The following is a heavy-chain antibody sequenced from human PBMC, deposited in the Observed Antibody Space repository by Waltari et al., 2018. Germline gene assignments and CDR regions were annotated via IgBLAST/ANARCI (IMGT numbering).Heavy chain of an antibody. V-gene: IGHV4-59*01. CDR2: IYYSGST. CDR1: GGSISSYY. J-gene: IGHJ4*02. D-gene: IGHD6-13*01. Sequence: QVQLQESGPGLVKPSETLSLTCTVSGGSISSYYWSWIRQPPGKGLEWIGYIYYSGSTNYNPSLKSRVTISVDTSKNQFSLKLSSVTAADTAVYYCARGEIAAAGTWVDYWGQGTLVTVSS. CDR3: ARGEIAAAGTWVDY.